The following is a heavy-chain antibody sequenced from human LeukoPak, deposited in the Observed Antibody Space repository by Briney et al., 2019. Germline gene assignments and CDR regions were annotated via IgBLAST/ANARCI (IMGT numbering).Heavy chain of an antibody. CDR3: AREYSDRSGHLDY. V-gene: IGHV4-59*01. J-gene: IGHJ4*02. CDR2: IHYSGTT. D-gene: IGHD3-22*01. Sequence: SETLSLTCTVSGGSISGFYWSWIRQPPKKGLEFIGYIHYSGTTNYNPSLEGRVTMSVDTSKNQLSLRLSSVTAADTAVYYCAREYSDRSGHLDYWGQGTLVTVSS. CDR1: GGSISGFY.